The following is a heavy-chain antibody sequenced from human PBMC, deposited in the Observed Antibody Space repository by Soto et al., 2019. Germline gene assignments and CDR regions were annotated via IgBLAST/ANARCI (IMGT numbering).Heavy chain of an antibody. J-gene: IGHJ6*02. CDR2: IIPIFGTA. V-gene: IGHV1-69*13. CDR1: GGTFSSYA. CDR3: AGRDYDSSGYYPQPYYYYYGMDV. Sequence: SVKVSCKASGGTFSSYAISWVRQAPGQGLEWMGGIIPIFGTANYAQKFQGRVTITADESTSTAYMELSSLRSEDTAVYYCAGRDYDSSGYYPQPYYYYYGMDVWGQGTTVTVSS. D-gene: IGHD3-22*01.